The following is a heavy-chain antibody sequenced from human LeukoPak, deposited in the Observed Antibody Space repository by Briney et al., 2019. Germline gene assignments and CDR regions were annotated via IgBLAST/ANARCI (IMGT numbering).Heavy chain of an antibody. J-gene: IGHJ4*02. CDR3: ARSYSGSRYGVDY. V-gene: IGHV1-2*02. D-gene: IGHD1-26*01. Sequence: ASVKVSCKASGYTFTGYYMHWVRQAPGQGLEWMGWINPNSGGTNYAQKFQGRVTMTRDTSISTAYMELSRLRSDDTAVYYCARSYSGSRYGVDYWGQGTLVTVSS. CDR2: INPNSGGT. CDR1: GYTFTGYY.